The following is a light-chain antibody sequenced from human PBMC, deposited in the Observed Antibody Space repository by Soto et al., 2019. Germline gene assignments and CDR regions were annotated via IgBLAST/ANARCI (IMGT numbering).Light chain of an antibody. CDR2: LESDGSH. V-gene: IGLV4-69*01. CDR1: SGHNTYS. J-gene: IGLJ2*01. CDR3: QTWATGIQV. Sequence: QSVLTQSPSASASLGASVKLTCTLSSGHNTYSIAWHQQQPEKGPRFLMKLESDGSHSRGDGITDRFSGSSSGAERYLTISSLQSEDEADYYCQTWATGIQVFGGGTKLTVL.